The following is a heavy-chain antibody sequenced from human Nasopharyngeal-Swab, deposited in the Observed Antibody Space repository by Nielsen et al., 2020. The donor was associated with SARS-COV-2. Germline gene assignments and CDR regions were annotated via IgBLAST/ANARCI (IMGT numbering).Heavy chain of an antibody. Sequence: GASLQISCAASGFTFSSYSMNWVRQAPGKGLEWVSSISSSSSYIYYADSVKGRFTISRDNAKNSLYLQMNSLRAEDTAVYYCARDSAVTRNGAFDIWGQGTMVTVSS. J-gene: IGHJ3*02. CDR1: GFTFSSYS. CDR2: ISSSSSYI. CDR3: ARDSAVTRNGAFDI. V-gene: IGHV3-21*01. D-gene: IGHD4-17*01.